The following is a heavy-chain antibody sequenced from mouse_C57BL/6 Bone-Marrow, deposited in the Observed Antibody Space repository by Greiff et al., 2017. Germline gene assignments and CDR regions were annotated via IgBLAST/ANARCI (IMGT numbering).Heavy chain of an antibody. V-gene: IGHV1-81*01. CDR1: GFTFTSYG. J-gene: IGHJ3*01. Sequence: VQLQQSGAELARPGASVKLSCTASGFTFTSYGISWVKQRTGQGLEWIGEIYPRSGNTYYTEKFKGKATLTADHSSSTPFLELRSLTSEDTAVYFGAGSTFFAYWGQGTLVTVSA. CDR2: IYPRSGNT. CDR3: AGSTFFAY.